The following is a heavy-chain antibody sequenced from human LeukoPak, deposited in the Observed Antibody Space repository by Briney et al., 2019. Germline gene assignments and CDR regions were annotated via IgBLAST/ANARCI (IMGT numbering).Heavy chain of an antibody. D-gene: IGHD6-13*01. V-gene: IGHV1-8*01. CDR3: ARGTTLIAAAGTHNWFDP. CDR1: GYTFTSYD. Sequence: ASVKVSCKASGYTFTSYDINWVRQATGQGLEWMGWMNPNSGNTGYAQKFQGRVTKTRNTSISTAYMELSSLRSEDTAVYYCARGTTLIAAAGTHNWFDPWGQGTLVTVSS. CDR2: MNPNSGNT. J-gene: IGHJ5*02.